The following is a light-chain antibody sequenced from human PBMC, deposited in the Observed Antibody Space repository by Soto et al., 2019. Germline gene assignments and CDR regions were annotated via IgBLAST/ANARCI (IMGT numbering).Light chain of an antibody. CDR1: QSVSSSY. CDR3: QQYGSSPPFT. Sequence: EIVLTQSPGTLSLSPGERATLSCRASQSVSSSYLAWYQQKPGQAPRLLIYGASSRATDIPDRFSGSGSETDFTLTISRLEPEDFAVYYCQQYGSSPPFTFGPGTKVDIK. CDR2: GAS. J-gene: IGKJ3*01. V-gene: IGKV3-20*01.